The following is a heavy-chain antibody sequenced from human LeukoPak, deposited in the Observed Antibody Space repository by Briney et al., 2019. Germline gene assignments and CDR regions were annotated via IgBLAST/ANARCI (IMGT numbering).Heavy chain of an antibody. Sequence: GGSLRLSCVASGFTFSNYYMSWIRQAPGKGLEWVPYINSSGSPIYYADSVKGRFTISRDKANNSLYLQMNSLRAEDTAIYYCAREGGVDTALELDYWGQGALVTVSS. J-gene: IGHJ4*02. D-gene: IGHD5-18*01. CDR1: GFTFSNYY. CDR2: INSSGSPI. V-gene: IGHV3-11*04. CDR3: AREGGVDTALELDY.